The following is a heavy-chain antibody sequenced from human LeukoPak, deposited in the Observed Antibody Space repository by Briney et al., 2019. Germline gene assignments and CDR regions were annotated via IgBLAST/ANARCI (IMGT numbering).Heavy chain of an antibody. V-gene: IGHV3-7*01. CDR3: ARQAQWLVNAYDY. CDR1: GFTFSRSW. CDR2: ISQDGSEK. D-gene: IGHD6-19*01. Sequence: PGGSLRLSCAASGFTFSRSWMSWVRQAPGKGLEWVANISQDGSEKYNVDSVKGRFTISGDNAKNSLYLQMNSLRAEETAVYYCARQAQWLVNAYDYWGQGTLVPVSS. J-gene: IGHJ4*02.